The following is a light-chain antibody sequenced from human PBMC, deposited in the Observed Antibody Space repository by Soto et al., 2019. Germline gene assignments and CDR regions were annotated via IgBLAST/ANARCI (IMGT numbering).Light chain of an antibody. Sequence: EIVLTQSPATLSLSPGEGATLSCGASQSIISNYLAWYQQKPGLAPRLLIHDASIRASGIPDRFSGSGSGTDFTLTISSLQSEDFAVYYCQQYYNWPLTFGGGTQGGYQ. CDR2: DAS. J-gene: IGKJ4*01. CDR3: QQYYNWPLT. V-gene: IGKV3D-20*01. CDR1: QSIISNY.